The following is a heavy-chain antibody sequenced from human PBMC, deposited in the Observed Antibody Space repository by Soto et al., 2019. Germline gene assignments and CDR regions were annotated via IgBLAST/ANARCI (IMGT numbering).Heavy chain of an antibody. CDR3: ASEWVRGMDV. CDR2: MNPNSGNT. V-gene: IGHV1-8*01. D-gene: IGHD1-26*01. CDR1: GYTFTSYD. J-gene: IGHJ6*02. Sequence: QVQLVQSGAEVKKPGASVKVSCKASGYTFTSYDINWVRQATGQGLEWMGWMNPNSGNTGYAQKFQGRVTMTRNTSISTADMELSSLRSADTGGYCCASEWVRGMDVWGQGTTVTVPS.